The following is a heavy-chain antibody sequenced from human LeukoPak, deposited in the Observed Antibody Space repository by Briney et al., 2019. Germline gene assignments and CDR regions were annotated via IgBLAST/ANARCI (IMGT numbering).Heavy chain of an antibody. J-gene: IGHJ4*02. D-gene: IGHD5-24*01. V-gene: IGHV4-39*01. CDR1: GASINNTRYY. CDR3: ARSVEMATGIRY. Sequence: SETLSLTCTVSGASINNTRYYWGWIRQPPGKGLEWIGNIYYSGSTYYNPSLKSRVTISVDTSKNQFSLKLSSVTAADTAVYYCARSVEMATGIRYWGQGTLVTVSS. CDR2: IYYSGST.